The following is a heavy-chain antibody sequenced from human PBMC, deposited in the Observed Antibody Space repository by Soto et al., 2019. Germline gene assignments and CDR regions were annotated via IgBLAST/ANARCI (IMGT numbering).Heavy chain of an antibody. V-gene: IGHV3-21*01. D-gene: IGHD3-16*01. J-gene: IGHJ4*02. CDR2: ISSSSSYI. CDR3: ARRLNYPRTTDYDY. Sequence: GWSLRLSCAASGFTFSSYSMNWVRQAPGKGLEWVSSISSSSSYIYYADSVKGRFTISRDNAKNSLYLQVNSLRAEDTAVYYCARRLNYPRTTDYDYWGQGTLVTVSS. CDR1: GFTFSSYS.